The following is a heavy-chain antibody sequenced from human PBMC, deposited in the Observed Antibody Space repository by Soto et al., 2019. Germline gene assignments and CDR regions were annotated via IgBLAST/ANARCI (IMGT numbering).Heavy chain of an antibody. D-gene: IGHD4-4*01. Sequence: GGSLRLSCAASGFSFSSYWMSWVRQAPGKGPEWVANIKKDGGEKQYVDSVKGRFTISRDNTQNSLFLQMNNLRAEDSAIYYCAITTSTVSCWFDPWGPGTQVTVSS. V-gene: IGHV3-7*03. CDR3: AITTSTVSCWFDP. J-gene: IGHJ5*02. CDR1: GFSFSSYW. CDR2: IKKDGGEK.